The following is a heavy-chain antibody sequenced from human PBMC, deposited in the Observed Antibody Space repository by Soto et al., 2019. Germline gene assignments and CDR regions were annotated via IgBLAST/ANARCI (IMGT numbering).Heavy chain of an antibody. D-gene: IGHD2-15*01. Sequence: QVQLVQSGAEVKKRGASVKVSCKASGYTFTSYAMHWVRKAPGQRLEWMGWINAGNGNTKYSQKFQGRVTITRDTSASTAYMELSSLRFEDTAVYYCARGPGGPDGPGDYWGQGTLVTVSS. J-gene: IGHJ4*02. V-gene: IGHV1-3*01. CDR3: ARGPGGPDGPGDY. CDR1: GYTFTSYA. CDR2: INAGNGNT.